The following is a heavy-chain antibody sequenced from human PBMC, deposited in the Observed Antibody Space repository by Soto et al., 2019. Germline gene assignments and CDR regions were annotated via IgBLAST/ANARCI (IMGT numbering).Heavy chain of an antibody. Sequence: ASVKVSCKASGYTFTSYAMHWVRQAPGQRLEWMGWINAGSGNTKYSQKFQGRVTITRDTSASTAYMELTSVTAADTAVYYCATHPPYGPLDHWGQGTLVTVSS. CDR1: GYTFTSYA. J-gene: IGHJ4*02. CDR3: ATHPPYGPLDH. CDR2: INAGSGNT. D-gene: IGHD4-17*01. V-gene: IGHV1-3*01.